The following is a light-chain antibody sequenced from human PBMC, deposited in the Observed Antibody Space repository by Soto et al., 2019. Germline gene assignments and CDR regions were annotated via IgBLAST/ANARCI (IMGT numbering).Light chain of an antibody. J-gene: IGLJ2*01. Sequence: SYELTQPPSESVAPGQTATISCSGINLGRERVHWYQQKPGQAPVLVVYDNRDRPSGTPARLSGSNSDNTATLTINSVEAGDEADYYCQVWDSGSDHVVFGGGPQLTVL. CDR2: DNR. V-gene: IGLV3-21*02. CDR3: QVWDSGSDHVV. CDR1: NLGRER.